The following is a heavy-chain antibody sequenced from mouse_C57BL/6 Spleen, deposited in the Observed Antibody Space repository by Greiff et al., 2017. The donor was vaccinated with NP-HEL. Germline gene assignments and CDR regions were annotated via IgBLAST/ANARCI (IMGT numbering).Heavy chain of an antibody. CDR3: ARGEINDYDWYFDV. D-gene: IGHD2-4*01. CDR1: GYTFTSYW. CDR2: INPSNGGT. V-gene: IGHV1-53*01. J-gene: IGHJ1*03. Sequence: QVQLQQPGTELVKPGASVKLSCKASGYTFTSYWMHWVKQRPGQGLEWIGNINPSNGGTNYNEKFKSKATLTVDKSSSTAYMQLSSLTSEDSAVYYCARGEINDYDWYFDVWGTGTTVTVSS.